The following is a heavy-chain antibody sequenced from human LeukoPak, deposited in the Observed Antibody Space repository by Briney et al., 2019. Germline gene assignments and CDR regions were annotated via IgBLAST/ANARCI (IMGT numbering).Heavy chain of an antibody. D-gene: IGHD1-26*01. Sequence: ASVKVSCKASGYTFTSYYIHWVRQAPGQGLEGMGLINPSGGSTNYAQKFQGRVTMTRDTSTSTVYMEPSSLRSEDTAVYYCARVSGMGKGSRYYYYMDVWGKGTTVTVSS. CDR3: ARVSGMGKGSRYYYYMDV. J-gene: IGHJ6*03. CDR1: GYTFTSYY. V-gene: IGHV1-46*01. CDR2: INPSGGST.